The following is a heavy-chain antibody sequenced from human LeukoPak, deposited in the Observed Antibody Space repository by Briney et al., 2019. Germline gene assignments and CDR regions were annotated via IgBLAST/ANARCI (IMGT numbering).Heavy chain of an antibody. CDR2: IWYDGSNK. CDR1: GFTFSSYG. J-gene: IGHJ4*02. Sequence: GGSLRLSCAASGFTFSSYGMHWVRQAPGKGLEWVAVIWYDGSNKYYADSVKGRFTISRDNSKNTLYLQMNSLRAEDTAVYYCAREGGDWFRSFDYWGQGTLVTVSS. CDR3: AREGGDWFRSFDY. V-gene: IGHV3-33*01. D-gene: IGHD3/OR15-3a*01.